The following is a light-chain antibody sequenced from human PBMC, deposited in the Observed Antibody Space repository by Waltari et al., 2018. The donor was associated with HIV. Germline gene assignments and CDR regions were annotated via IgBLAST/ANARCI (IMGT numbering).Light chain of an antibody. Sequence: AVTQPASVSGLPGQSTTISCTGGDSDFGLYNFVSWYQQHSGKTPKLILYDVDSRASGVSDRFSGSMSGNTASLTISGLRAEDEAHYYCASFTGDNTVMFGGGTEVTVL. CDR2: DVD. V-gene: IGLV2-14*03. CDR1: DSDFGLYNF. CDR3: ASFTGDNTVM. J-gene: IGLJ3*02.